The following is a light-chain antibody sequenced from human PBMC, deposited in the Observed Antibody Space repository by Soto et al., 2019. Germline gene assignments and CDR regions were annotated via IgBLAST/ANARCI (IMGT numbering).Light chain of an antibody. CDR1: QSISSW. Sequence: PSGLSPSIEKRSTITCRASQSISSWLAWYQQKPGKAPKLLIYKASSLESGVPSRFSGSGSGTELNLTISSLQLDDFVPYHCQQYNSIWTFGQGTKVDIK. CDR2: KAS. V-gene: IGKV1-5*03. CDR3: QQYNSIWT. J-gene: IGKJ1*01.